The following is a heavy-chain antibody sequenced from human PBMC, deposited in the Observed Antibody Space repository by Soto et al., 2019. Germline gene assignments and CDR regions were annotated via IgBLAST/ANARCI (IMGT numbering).Heavy chain of an antibody. Sequence: QVQLQESGPGLVKPSQTLSLTCTVSGGSISSGGYYWSWIRQHPGKGLEWIGDSYYSGSTYYNPSLKSRVTISVDTSKNQFSLKLSSVTAADTAVYYCARGSTIFGVVPPNYYGMDVWGQGTTVTVSS. J-gene: IGHJ6*02. CDR1: GGSISSGGYY. CDR3: ARGSTIFGVVPPNYYGMDV. D-gene: IGHD3-3*01. V-gene: IGHV4-31*03. CDR2: SYYSGST.